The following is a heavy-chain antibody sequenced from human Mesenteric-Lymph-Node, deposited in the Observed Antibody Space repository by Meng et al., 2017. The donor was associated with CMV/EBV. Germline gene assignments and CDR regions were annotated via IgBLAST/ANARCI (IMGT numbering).Heavy chain of an antibody. Sequence: GESLKISCAASGLTFASYAMSWVRQAPGKGLEWVSAITGSGYSTDYADSVKGRFTISRDNSKNSLYLQMNSMRAEDTAVYYCAKRRYDSGGYFDYWGQGTLVTVSS. J-gene: IGHJ4*02. V-gene: IGHV3-23*01. CDR2: ITGSGYST. CDR1: GLTFASYA. D-gene: IGHD3-22*01. CDR3: AKRRYDSGGYFDY.